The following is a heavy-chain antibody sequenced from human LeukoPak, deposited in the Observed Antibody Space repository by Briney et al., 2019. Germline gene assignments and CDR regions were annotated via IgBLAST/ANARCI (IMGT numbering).Heavy chain of an antibody. CDR2: ISRNGAAT. J-gene: IGHJ6*04. CDR3: AELGITMIGGV. D-gene: IGHD3-10*02. Sequence: GGSLRLSCEASGFSFGDYNMHWVRQAPGKGLEWVSLISRNGAATKYADSVRGRFTVSRDNSKSSLYLQMNSLRAEDTAVYYCAELGITMIGGVWGKGTTVTISS. V-gene: IGHV3-43*01. CDR1: GFSFGDYN.